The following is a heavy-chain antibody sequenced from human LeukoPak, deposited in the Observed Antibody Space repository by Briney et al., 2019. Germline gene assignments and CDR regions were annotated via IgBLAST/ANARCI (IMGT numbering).Heavy chain of an antibody. CDR3: ARASIAIFGVVITAPLDY. J-gene: IGHJ4*02. CDR2: IKQDGSEK. Sequence: GGSLRLSCAASGFTSSSYWMSWVRQAPGKGLEWVANIKQDGSEKYYVDSVKGRFTISRDNAKNSLYLQMNSLRAEDTAVYYCARASIAIFGVVITAPLDYWGQGTLVTVSS. D-gene: IGHD3-3*01. CDR1: GFTSSSYW. V-gene: IGHV3-7*01.